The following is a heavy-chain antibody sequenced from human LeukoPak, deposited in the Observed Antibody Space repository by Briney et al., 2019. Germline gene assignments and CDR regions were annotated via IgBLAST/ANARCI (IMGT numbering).Heavy chain of an antibody. CDR2: ISHNGENE. CDR3: ARADPLVVISLDVEAFDL. V-gene: IGHV3-30*04. D-gene: IGHD3-22*01. Sequence: GGSLRLSCVASGFPFGSFALHWVRQAPGKGLKWVALISHNGENEYYAGSVRGRFTISRDDSTNTLFLQMNSLTADDTAVYYCARADPLVVISLDVEAFDLWGPGTLVIVSS. J-gene: IGHJ3*01. CDR1: GFPFGSFA.